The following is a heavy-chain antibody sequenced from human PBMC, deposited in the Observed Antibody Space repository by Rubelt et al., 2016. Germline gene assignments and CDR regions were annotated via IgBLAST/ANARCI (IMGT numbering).Heavy chain of an antibody. CDR3: AKHATTYHFDY. V-gene: IGHV3-23*01. CDR1: GFTFSSYI. D-gene: IGHD1-1*01. CDR2: ISDSVGNI. Sequence: EVQLLESGGGLVQPGGSLRLSCAGSGFTFSSYIMTWVRQAPGKGLEWVSSISDSVGNIYYADSVNGRFTISRDNSKSTMFLHMNSLRAEDTALYYCAKHATTYHFDYWGQGSLVTVSS. J-gene: IGHJ4*02.